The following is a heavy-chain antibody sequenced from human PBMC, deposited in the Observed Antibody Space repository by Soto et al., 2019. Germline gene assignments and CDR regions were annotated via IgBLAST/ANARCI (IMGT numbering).Heavy chain of an antibody. CDR3: ARAAYDFWSGYYTPYYYYYYGMDV. D-gene: IGHD3-3*01. CDR2: ISAYNGNT. CDR1: GYTFTSYG. V-gene: IGHV1-18*01. J-gene: IGHJ6*02. Sequence: QVQLVQSGAEVKKPGASVKVSCKASGYTFTSYGISWVRQAPGQGLEWMGWISAYNGNTNYAQKLQGRVTMTTDTSTSTAYMALRSLRSDDTAGYYCARAAYDFWSGYYTPYYYYYYGMDVWGQGTTVTVSS.